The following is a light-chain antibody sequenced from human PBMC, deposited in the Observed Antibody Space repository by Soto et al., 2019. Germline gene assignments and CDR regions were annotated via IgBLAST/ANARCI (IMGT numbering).Light chain of an antibody. Sequence: DIQLTQSPSFLSASVGDRVTVTCRASQDISSYLAWYQQKPGKAPKLLIHTASTLQSGVPSRFSGSGSGAEFTLTISSLQPDDFATYYCQQRNSYPITFGQGTRLDIK. CDR1: QDISSY. CDR3: QQRNSYPIT. V-gene: IGKV1-9*01. CDR2: TAS. J-gene: IGKJ5*01.